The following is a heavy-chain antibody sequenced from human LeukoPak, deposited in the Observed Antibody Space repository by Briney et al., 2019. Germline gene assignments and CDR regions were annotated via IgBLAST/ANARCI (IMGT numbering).Heavy chain of an antibody. Sequence: GGSLRLSCAGSGFTFSSYGMHWVRQAPGKGLEWVAVISYDGSNKYYADSVKGRFTISRDNSKNTLYLQMNSLRAEDTAVYYCAKDRDSYYFDYWGQGTLVTVSS. CDR2: ISYDGSNK. J-gene: IGHJ4*02. V-gene: IGHV3-30*18. CDR1: GFTFSSYG. CDR3: AKDRDSYYFDY. D-gene: IGHD6-6*01.